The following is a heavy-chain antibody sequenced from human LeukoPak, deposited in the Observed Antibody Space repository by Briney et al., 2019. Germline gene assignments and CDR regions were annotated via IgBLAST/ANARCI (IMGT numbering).Heavy chain of an antibody. V-gene: IGHV3-23*01. CDR1: GFTFSSFA. J-gene: IGHJ4*02. CDR3: AKDLPDYGDYIEGY. Sequence: GRSLTLSCAASGFTFSSFAMSCVRQAPGKGLEWVSTISSRGGTTNFADSVRGRFTFSRHNSKNTLYLQMNSLRAEDTAVYYCAKDLPDYGDYIEGYWGQGTPVTVSS. D-gene: IGHD4-17*01. CDR2: ISSRGGTT.